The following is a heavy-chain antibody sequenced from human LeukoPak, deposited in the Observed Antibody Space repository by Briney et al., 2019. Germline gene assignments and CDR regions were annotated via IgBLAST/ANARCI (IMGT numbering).Heavy chain of an antibody. V-gene: IGHV4-39*07. CDR3: ARVVHYDNTIAFDI. D-gene: IGHD3-22*01. Sequence: SETLSLTCTVSGGSISSSSYYWGWIRQPPGKGLEWIGSIYYSGSTYYNPSLKSRVTISVDTSKNQFSLKLSSVTAADTAVYYCARVVHYDNTIAFDIWGQGTMVTVSS. J-gene: IGHJ3*02. CDR1: GGSISSSSYY. CDR2: IYYSGST.